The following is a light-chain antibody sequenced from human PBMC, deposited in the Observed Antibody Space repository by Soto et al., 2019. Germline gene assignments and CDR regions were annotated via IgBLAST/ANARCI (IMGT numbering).Light chain of an antibody. J-gene: IGKJ5*01. V-gene: IGKV1-12*01. CDR2: EAT. Sequence: DIQVTQSTSSVSASVGDTVTITCRASQGLKFLAWYQQKPGKAPRLLIYEATNLQSGVPPRFSGSGSGTDFTLTISSLQPEDFATYFCQQANSFPITFGQGTRLEIK. CDR1: QGLKF. CDR3: QQANSFPIT.